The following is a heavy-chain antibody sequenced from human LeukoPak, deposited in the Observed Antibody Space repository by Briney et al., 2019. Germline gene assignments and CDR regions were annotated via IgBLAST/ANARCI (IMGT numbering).Heavy chain of an antibody. CDR1: ALTFSSCS. D-gene: IGHD5-18*01. Sequence: GGSQRLSCAASALTFSSCSMIWVRQAPGKGLEWVSYISSSSRRIYYADSVKGRFTISRDNAKNSLYLQMNSLRDEDTAVYYCARDYSYGFDYWGQGTLVTVSS. CDR2: ISSSSRRI. CDR3: ARDYSYGFDY. V-gene: IGHV3-48*02. J-gene: IGHJ4*02.